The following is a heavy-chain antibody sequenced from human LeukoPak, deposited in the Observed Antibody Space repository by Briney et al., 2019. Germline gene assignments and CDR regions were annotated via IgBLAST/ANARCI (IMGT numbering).Heavy chain of an antibody. Sequence: PSETLSLTCAVYGGSLSGYYWSWIRQPAGKGLEWIGRIYTSGSTNYNPSLKSRVTISVDTSKNQFSLKLSSVTAADTAVYYCAREGASFDPWGQGTLVTVSS. J-gene: IGHJ5*02. V-gene: IGHV4-4*07. CDR3: AREGASFDP. D-gene: IGHD4/OR15-4a*01. CDR1: GGSLSGYY. CDR2: IYTSGST.